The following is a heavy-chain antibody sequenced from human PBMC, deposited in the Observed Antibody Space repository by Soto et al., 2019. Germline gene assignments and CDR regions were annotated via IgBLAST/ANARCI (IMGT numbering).Heavy chain of an antibody. CDR1: GFTFSNYA. V-gene: IGHV3-23*01. D-gene: IGHD6-13*01. J-gene: IGHJ4*02. Sequence: GSLRLSCAASGFTFSNYAVTGVRQAPGKGLEWVSTISGSGGSTYYADSVKGRFTISRDNSKNTLYLQMNSLRAEDTAVYYCAKDQGSSWYEIDYWGQGTLVTVSS. CDR3: AKDQGSSWYEIDY. CDR2: ISGSGGST.